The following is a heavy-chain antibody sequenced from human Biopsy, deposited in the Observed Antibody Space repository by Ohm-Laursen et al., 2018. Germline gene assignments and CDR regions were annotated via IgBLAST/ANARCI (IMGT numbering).Heavy chain of an antibody. CDR1: GFPVSDYY. V-gene: IGHV3-11*01. CDR3: ARAVGIAAAPIDY. Sequence: SLRLSCAASGFPVSDYYMSSIRQAPGRGLAWVSDINSSGSTKYHAESVKGRFTISRDNAMNSVYLQMNSLRGEDTAVYYCARAVGIAAAPIDYWGQGTLVTVSS. D-gene: IGHD2-15*01. CDR2: INSSGSTK. J-gene: IGHJ4*02.